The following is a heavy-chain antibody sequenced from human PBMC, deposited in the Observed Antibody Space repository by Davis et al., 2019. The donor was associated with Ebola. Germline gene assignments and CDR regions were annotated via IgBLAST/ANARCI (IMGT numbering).Heavy chain of an antibody. Sequence: ASVKVSCKASGYTFTGYYMHWVRQAPGQGLEWMGRINPNSGGTNYAQKFQGRVTITRDTSASTAYMELSSLRSEDTAVYYCARDVLLWFGELLVPHNWFDPWGQGTLVTVSS. J-gene: IGHJ5*02. CDR3: ARDVLLWFGELLVPHNWFDP. CDR1: GYTFTGYY. CDR2: INPNSGGT. V-gene: IGHV1-2*06. D-gene: IGHD3-10*01.